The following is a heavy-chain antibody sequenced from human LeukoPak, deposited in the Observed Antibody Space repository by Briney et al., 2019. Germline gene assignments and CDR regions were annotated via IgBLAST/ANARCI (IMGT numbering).Heavy chain of an antibody. Sequence: SETLSLTCAVSGGSISSGGYSWSWIRQPPGKGLEWIGYIYHSGSTYYNPSLKSRVTISVDRSKNQFSLKLSSVTAADTAVYYCARGRVPAAIHGMDVRGKGTTVTVSS. CDR3: ARGRVPAAIHGMDV. D-gene: IGHD2-2*01. CDR1: GGSISSGGYS. V-gene: IGHV4-30-2*01. CDR2: IYHSGST. J-gene: IGHJ6*04.